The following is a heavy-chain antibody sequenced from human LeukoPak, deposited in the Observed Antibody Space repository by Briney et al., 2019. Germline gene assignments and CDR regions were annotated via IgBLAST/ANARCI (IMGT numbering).Heavy chain of an antibody. Sequence: PSETLSLTCTVSGGSISSYYWSWIRQPAGKGLEGIGRIYTSGSTNYNPSLKSRVTMSVDTSKNQFSLKRSSVTAADTAVYYCARTRAVAGNLDYWGQGTLVTVSS. CDR1: GGSISSYY. V-gene: IGHV4-4*07. CDR2: IYTSGST. J-gene: IGHJ4*02. CDR3: ARTRAVAGNLDY. D-gene: IGHD6-19*01.